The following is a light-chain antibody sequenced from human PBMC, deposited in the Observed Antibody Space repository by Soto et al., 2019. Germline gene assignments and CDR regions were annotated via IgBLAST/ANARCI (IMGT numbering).Light chain of an antibody. CDR2: DVS. Sequence: QSALTQPASVSGSPGQSITISCTGTSSDVGDYNYVSWYQQHPGKAHKLMIYDVSNRPSVVSNRFSGSKSGNTASLTVSGLQAEDEADYYCSSYTSSSTLVFGGGTKLTVL. CDR1: SSDVGDYNY. V-gene: IGLV2-14*01. J-gene: IGLJ2*01. CDR3: SSYTSSSTLV.